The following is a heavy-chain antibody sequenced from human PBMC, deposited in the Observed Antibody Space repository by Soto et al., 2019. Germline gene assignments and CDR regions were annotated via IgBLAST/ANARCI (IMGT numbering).Heavy chain of an antibody. CDR2: ISYDGSNK. CDR1: GFPFSSYG. CDR3: AKDRGSSDGNWFDP. D-gene: IGHD3-10*01. V-gene: IGHV3-30*18. J-gene: IGHJ5*02. Sequence: LRLSCAASGFPFSSYGMHWVRQAPGKGLEWVAVISYDGSNKYYADSVKGRFTISRDNSKNTLYLQMNSLRAEDTAVYYCAKDRGSSDGNWFDPWGQGTLVTVSS.